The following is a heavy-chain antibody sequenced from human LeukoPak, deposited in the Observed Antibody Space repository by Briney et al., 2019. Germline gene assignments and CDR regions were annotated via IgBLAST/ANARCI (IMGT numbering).Heavy chain of an antibody. CDR1: GGSVSSSIYN. Sequence: PSETLSLTCSVSGGSVSSSIYNWGWIRQPPGKGLEWIAIIWHAGSTYYNPSLTSRVTISVDTSKNLFSLKLSSVTAADTAVYYCASVPVWGLSSYSYFDYWGQGTLVTVSS. D-gene: IGHD5-12*01. J-gene: IGHJ4*02. V-gene: IGHV4-39*01. CDR3: ASVPVWGLSSYSYFDY. CDR2: IWHAGST.